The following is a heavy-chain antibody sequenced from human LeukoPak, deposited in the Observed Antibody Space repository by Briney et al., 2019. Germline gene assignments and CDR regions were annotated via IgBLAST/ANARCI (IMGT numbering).Heavy chain of an antibody. CDR2: ISSGGGST. CDR3: ATRAAPLYYFDY. Sequence: GGSLRLSCAASGFTFSSYAMSWVRQAPGKGLEWVSAISSGGGSTYYADSVKGRFTISRDNSKNTLYLQMNSLRAEDTAVYYCATRAAPLYYFDYWGQGTLVTVSS. CDR1: GFTFSSYA. D-gene: IGHD6-25*01. V-gene: IGHV3-23*01. J-gene: IGHJ4*02.